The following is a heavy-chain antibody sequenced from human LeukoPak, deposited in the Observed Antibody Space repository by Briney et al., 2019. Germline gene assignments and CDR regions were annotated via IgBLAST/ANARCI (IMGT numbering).Heavy chain of an antibody. D-gene: IGHD6-19*01. CDR3: AREPYSSGWYFSYYFDY. Sequence: PGGSLRLSCAASGFTFSNYAMHWVRQAPGKGLEWVAVISYDRSNKYYADSVKGRFTISRDNSKNTLYLQMNSLRAEDTAVYYCAREPYSSGWYFSYYFDYWGQGTLVTVSS. CDR2: ISYDRSNK. CDR1: GFTFSNYA. V-gene: IGHV3-30-3*01. J-gene: IGHJ4*02.